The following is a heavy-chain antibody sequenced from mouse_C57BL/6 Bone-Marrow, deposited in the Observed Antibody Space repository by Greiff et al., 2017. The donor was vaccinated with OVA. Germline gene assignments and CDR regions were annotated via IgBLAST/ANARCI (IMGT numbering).Heavy chain of an antibody. D-gene: IGHD1-1*01. CDR2: IDPSDSET. J-gene: IGHJ2*01. CDR3: ARLGYYGSRRDYFDY. Sequence: QVQLQQPGAELVRPGSSVKLSCKASGYTFTSYWMHWVKQRPIQGLEWIGNIDPSDSETHYNQKFKDKATLTVDKSSSTAYMQLRSLTSEDSAVYYCARLGYYGSRRDYFDYWGQGTTLTVSS. CDR1: GYTFTSYW. V-gene: IGHV1-52*01.